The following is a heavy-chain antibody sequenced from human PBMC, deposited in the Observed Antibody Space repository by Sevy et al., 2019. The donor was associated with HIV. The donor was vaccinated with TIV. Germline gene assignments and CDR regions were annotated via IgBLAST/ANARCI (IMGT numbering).Heavy chain of an antibody. CDR2: ITWKSGST. Sequence: GGSLRLSCAATGFTFDDYAMHWVQQVPGKGLEWVSGITWKSGSTGYADSVKGRFTVSRDNAKNFLYLQMYSLRPDDTAFYYCAKALSPYGSGWYRGIDFWGQGTLVTVSS. CDR1: GFTFDDYA. J-gene: IGHJ4*02. V-gene: IGHV3-9*01. D-gene: IGHD6-19*01. CDR3: AKALSPYGSGWYRGIDF.